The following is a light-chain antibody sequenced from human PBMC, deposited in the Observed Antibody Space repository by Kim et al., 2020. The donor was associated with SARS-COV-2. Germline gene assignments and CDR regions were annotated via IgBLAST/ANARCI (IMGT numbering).Light chain of an antibody. CDR1: KVGDKY. V-gene: IGLV3-1*01. J-gene: IGLJ2*01. CDR3: QAWDSSSNVV. CDR2: QDS. Sequence: VSPGQTASITCSGDKVGDKYACWYQQKPCQSPVLVIYQDSKRPSGIPERFSGSNSGNTATLTISGTQAMDEADYYCQAWDSSSNVVFGGGTQLTVL.